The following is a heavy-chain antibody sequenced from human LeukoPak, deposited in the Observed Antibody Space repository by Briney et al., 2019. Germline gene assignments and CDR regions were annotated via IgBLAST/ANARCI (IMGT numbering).Heavy chain of an antibody. Sequence: SGTLSLTCAVYGGSFSGYYWSWIRQPPGKGLEWIGEINRSGSTNYNPSLKSRVTISVDTSKNQFSLKLSSVTAADTAVYYCARDFSIAAAGTVPGTFDYWGQGTLVTVSS. CDR2: INRSGST. J-gene: IGHJ4*02. CDR3: ARDFSIAAAGTVPGTFDY. V-gene: IGHV4-34*01. CDR1: GGSFSGYY. D-gene: IGHD6-13*01.